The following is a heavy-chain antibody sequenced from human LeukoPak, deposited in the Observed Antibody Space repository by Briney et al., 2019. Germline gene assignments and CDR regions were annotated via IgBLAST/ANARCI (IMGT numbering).Heavy chain of an antibody. J-gene: IGHJ4*02. D-gene: IGHD2-15*01. Sequence: GGSLRLSCAASGFTFSDYGMYWVRQSPGKGLEWVAVISYDGSNKYYADSVKGLFTISRDNSKNTLYLQMNSLRAEDTGVYSCARDSLRYCSDDTCYYNYWGQGTLVTVSS. CDR1: GFTFSDYG. CDR3: ARDSLRYCSDDTCYYNY. CDR2: ISYDGSNK. V-gene: IGHV3-30*03.